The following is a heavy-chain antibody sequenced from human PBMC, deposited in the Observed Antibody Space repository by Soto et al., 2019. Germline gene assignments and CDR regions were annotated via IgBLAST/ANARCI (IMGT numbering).Heavy chain of an antibody. D-gene: IGHD3-22*01. Sequence: GGSLRLSCAASGFTFSSYAMSWVRQAPGKGLEWVSAISGSGGSTYYADSVKGRFTISRDNSKNTLYLQMNSLRAEDTAVYYCASHYYDSSGYYYGPFDYWGQGTQVTVSS. CDR3: ASHYYDSSGYYYGPFDY. V-gene: IGHV3-23*01. CDR2: ISGSGGST. J-gene: IGHJ4*02. CDR1: GFTFSSYA.